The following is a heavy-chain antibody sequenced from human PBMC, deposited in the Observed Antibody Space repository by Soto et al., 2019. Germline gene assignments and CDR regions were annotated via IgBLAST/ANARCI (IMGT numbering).Heavy chain of an antibody. CDR2: ISAYNGNT. CDR3: ARDCYRGITIFAVLIIGSWFDP. D-gene: IGHD3-3*01. Sequence: ASVKVSCKASGYTFTSYGISWVRQAPGQGLEWMGWISAYNGNTNYAQKLQGRVTMTTDTCTSTAYMELRSLISDDTAVYYCARDCYRGITIFAVLIIGSWFDPWGQGTMVTVSS. V-gene: IGHV1-18*04. CDR1: GYTFTSYG. J-gene: IGHJ5*02.